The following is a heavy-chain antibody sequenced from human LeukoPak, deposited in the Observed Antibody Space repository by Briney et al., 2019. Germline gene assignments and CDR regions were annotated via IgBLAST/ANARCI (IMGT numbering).Heavy chain of an antibody. CDR1: GGSIRSYY. Sequence: SETLSLTCTVSGGSIRSYYWSWIRQPPGKGLEWIGYIYYSGSTYYNPSLKSRFTISVDTSKNQFSLKLSSVTAADTAVYYCARGTLGITIFGVVYDAFDIWGQGTMVTVSS. CDR2: IYYSGST. CDR3: ARGTLGITIFGVVYDAFDI. D-gene: IGHD3-3*01. V-gene: IGHV4-59*08. J-gene: IGHJ3*02.